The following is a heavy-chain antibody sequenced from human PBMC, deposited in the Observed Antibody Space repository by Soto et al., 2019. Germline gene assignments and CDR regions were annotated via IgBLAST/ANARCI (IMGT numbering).Heavy chain of an antibody. CDR3: ARIGPQLLNYYYYYGMDV. D-gene: IGHD2-2*01. CDR2: INAGNGNT. V-gene: IGHV1-3*01. Sequence: ASVKVSCKASGYTFTSYAMHWVRQAPGQRLEWMGWINAGNGNTKYSQKFQGRVTITRDTSASTAYMELSSLRSEDTAVYYCARIGPQLLNYYYYYGMDVWGQGTTVTVSS. J-gene: IGHJ6*02. CDR1: GYTFTSYA.